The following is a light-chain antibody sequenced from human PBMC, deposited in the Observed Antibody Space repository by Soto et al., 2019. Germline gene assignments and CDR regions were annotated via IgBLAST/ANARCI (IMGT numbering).Light chain of an antibody. CDR1: QSISSDD. J-gene: IGKJ4*01. V-gene: IGKV3-20*01. CDR3: QYCGGSPT. Sequence: EIVLTPSPGTLYLSPGERATLSCRASQSISSDDLAWYQQKPGHAPRLLLHGASTGAPGIPDRISGSGSGTDFTLTIVRLEPDDFAVYYCQYCGGSPTFGGGTRVEIK. CDR2: GAS.